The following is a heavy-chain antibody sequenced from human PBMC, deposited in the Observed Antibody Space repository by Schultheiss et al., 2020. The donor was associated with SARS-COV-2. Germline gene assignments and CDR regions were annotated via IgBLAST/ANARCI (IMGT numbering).Heavy chain of an antibody. CDR1: GYTFTGYY. CDR3: ARDWVMRGRYYYGMDV. D-gene: IGHD2-21*01. CDR2: IIPIFGTA. Sequence: SVKVSCKASGYTFTGYYMHWVRQAPGQGLEWMGGIIPIFGTANYAQKFQGRVTITADESTSTAYMELSSLRSEDTAVYYCARDWVMRGRYYYGMDVWGQGTTVTVSS. V-gene: IGHV1-69*13. J-gene: IGHJ6*02.